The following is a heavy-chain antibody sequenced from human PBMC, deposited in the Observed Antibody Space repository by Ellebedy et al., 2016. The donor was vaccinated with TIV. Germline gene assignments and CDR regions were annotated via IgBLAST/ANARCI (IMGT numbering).Heavy chain of an antibody. D-gene: IGHD6-19*01. CDR1: GYSFISYW. CDR3: ARGDRGSGWYWDK. CDR2: IYPGDSDT. Sequence: PGGSLRLSCKGSGYSFISYWIGWVRQMPGKGLEWMGYIYPGDSDTRYSPSFQGQVTISVDKSISTAYLQWSSLKASDTAIYYCARGDRGSGWYWDKWGQGTLVTVSS. V-gene: IGHV5-51*01. J-gene: IGHJ4*02.